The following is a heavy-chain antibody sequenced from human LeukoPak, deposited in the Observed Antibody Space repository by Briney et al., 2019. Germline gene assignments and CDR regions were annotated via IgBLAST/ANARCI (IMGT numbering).Heavy chain of an antibody. V-gene: IGHV3-33*01. CDR2: IWYDGSNE. CDR3: VRNTVTDDGFDI. J-gene: IGHJ3*02. Sequence: GGSLRLSCAASGFTFSRYGMHCVRQAPGKGLEWVTVIWYDGSNENYADFVKGRFTISRDNSKNTLYLQMNSLRAEDTAVYYCVRNTVTDDGFDIWGQGTMVTVSP. CDR1: GFTFSRYG. D-gene: IGHD4-17*01.